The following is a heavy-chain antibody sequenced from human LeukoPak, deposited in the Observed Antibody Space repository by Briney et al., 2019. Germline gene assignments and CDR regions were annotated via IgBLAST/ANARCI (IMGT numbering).Heavy chain of an antibody. Sequence: TLSLTCTVSGGSISSGGYYWSWIRQHPGKGLEWIWYIYYSGSTYYNPSLKSRVTISVDTSKNQFSLKLSSVPAAATAVYYWGRVPPPPSAVATNGIYGMDVWGQGTTVTVSS. CDR2: IYYSGST. J-gene: IGHJ6*02. D-gene: IGHD5-12*01. CDR3: GRVPPPPSAVATNGIYGMDV. CDR1: GGSISSGGYY. V-gene: IGHV4-31*03.